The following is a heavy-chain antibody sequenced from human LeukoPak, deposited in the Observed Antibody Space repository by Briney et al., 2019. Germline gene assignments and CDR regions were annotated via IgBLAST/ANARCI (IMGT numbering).Heavy chain of an antibody. V-gene: IGHV5-51*01. CDR1: GYMFANYW. J-gene: IGHJ5*02. D-gene: IGHD3-16*01. Sequence: GSLKISCKGSGYMFANYWIGWVRQMPGKGLEWMAVIYPGDSRTRYNPSVQGQVTISADTSISTAYLTRSSLKASDTALNYLACRMLLTPMFEPWSQGTLVTVSS. CDR3: ACRMLLTPMFEP. CDR2: IYPGDSRT.